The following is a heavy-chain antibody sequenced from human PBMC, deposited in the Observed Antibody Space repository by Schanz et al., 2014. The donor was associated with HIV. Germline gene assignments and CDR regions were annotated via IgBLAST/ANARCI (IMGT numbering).Heavy chain of an antibody. V-gene: IGHV4-39*01. Sequence: QLQLQESGPGLVKPSETLSLTCTVSGGSISSNNFYWGWIRQPPGKGLEWIGSISYSGSTYYNPSLKSRVTIPIDTPKTQSPLKLTSVTAADTAVYYCARLGSEYDRSGWPTLFDYWGQGTLVTVSS. CDR3: ARLGSEYDRSGWPTLFDY. J-gene: IGHJ4*02. CDR2: ISYSGST. CDR1: GGSISSNNFY. D-gene: IGHD6-19*01.